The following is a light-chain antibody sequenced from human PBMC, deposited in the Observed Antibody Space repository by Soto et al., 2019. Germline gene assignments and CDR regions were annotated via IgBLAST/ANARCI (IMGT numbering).Light chain of an antibody. CDR3: QQYNNWPALT. V-gene: IGKV3-15*01. CDR1: QSVSSN. J-gene: IGKJ4*01. CDR2: GAS. Sequence: EIVRTQSPATLSVSPGERATLWCRARQSVSSNLAWYQQKPGQAHRLLIYGASTRATGIPARFSGSGSGTEFTRSISSLQSEDFAVYYCQQYNNWPALTFGGGTKVDIK.